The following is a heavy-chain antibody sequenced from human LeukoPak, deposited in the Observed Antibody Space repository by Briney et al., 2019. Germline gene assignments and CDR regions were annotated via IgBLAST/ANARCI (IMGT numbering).Heavy chain of an antibody. CDR3: AKGAYYYDSSGYYYEDY. Sequence: GRSLGLSCAASGFTFDDYAMHWVRQAPGKGLEWVSGISWNSGSIGYADSVKGRFTISRDNAKNSLYLQMNSLRAEDTALYYCAKGAYYYDSSGYYYEDYWGQGTLVTVSS. J-gene: IGHJ4*02. CDR1: GFTFDDYA. V-gene: IGHV3-9*01. CDR2: ISWNSGSI. D-gene: IGHD3-22*01.